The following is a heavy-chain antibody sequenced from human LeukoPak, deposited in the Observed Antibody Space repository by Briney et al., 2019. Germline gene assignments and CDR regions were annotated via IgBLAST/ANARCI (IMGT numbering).Heavy chain of an antibody. CDR2: FDPEDGET. V-gene: IGHV1-24*01. CDR3: ATAIAVAGTGYFDY. J-gene: IGHJ4*02. CDR1: GYTLTELS. D-gene: IGHD6-19*01. Sequence: ASVKDSCKVSGYTLTELSMHWVRQAPGKGLEWMGGFDPEDGETIYAQKFQGRVTMTEDTSTDTAYMELSSLRSEDTAVYYCATAIAVAGTGYFDYWGQGTLVTVSS.